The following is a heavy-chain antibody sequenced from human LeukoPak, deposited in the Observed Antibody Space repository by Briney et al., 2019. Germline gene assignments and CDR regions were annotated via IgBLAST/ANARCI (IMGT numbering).Heavy chain of an antibody. Sequence: GGSLRLSCAASGFTFSSYSMTWVRQSPGKGLEWVSSIISSSTYIYYADSVKGRFTISRDNTKNSMFLQMESLRAEDTAVYYCARTPVESYCSSTSCYMCWYYLDSWGQGTLVTVSS. V-gene: IGHV3-21*01. D-gene: IGHD2-2*01. CDR1: GFTFSSYS. CDR3: ARTPVESYCSSTSCYMCWYYLDS. CDR2: IISSSTYI. J-gene: IGHJ4*02.